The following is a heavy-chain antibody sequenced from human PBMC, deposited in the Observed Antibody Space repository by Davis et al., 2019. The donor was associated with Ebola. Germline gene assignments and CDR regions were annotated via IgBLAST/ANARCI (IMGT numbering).Heavy chain of an antibody. CDR3: VRAQFPTTSDH. V-gene: IGHV1-18*04. J-gene: IGHJ4*02. D-gene: IGHD1-1*01. CDR1: GYTFTSYG. Sequence: ASVKVSCKASGYTFTSYGLTWVRQAPGQGLEWMGWINPHNGNTNYAQNVQGRVTMTTDTSTSTAYMEVGSLRSDDTAVYYCVRAQFPTTSDHWGQGTLVTVSS. CDR2: INPHNGNT.